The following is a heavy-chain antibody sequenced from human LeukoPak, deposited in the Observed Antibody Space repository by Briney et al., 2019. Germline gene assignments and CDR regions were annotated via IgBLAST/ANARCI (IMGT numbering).Heavy chain of an antibody. J-gene: IGHJ6*02. CDR2: IYYSGST. Sequence: SETLSLTCTVSGGSISSYYWSWIRQPPGKGLEWIGYIYYSGSTNYNPSLKSRVTISVDTSKNQFSLNLSSVTAADTAVYYCASSEATTTPPPYGMDVWGQGTTVTVSS. V-gene: IGHV4-59*01. CDR1: GGSISSYY. CDR3: ASSEATTTPPPYGMDV. D-gene: IGHD5-12*01.